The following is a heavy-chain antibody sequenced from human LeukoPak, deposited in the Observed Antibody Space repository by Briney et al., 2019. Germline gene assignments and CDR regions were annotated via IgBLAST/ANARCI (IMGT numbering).Heavy chain of an antibody. CDR2: IYSGGST. CDR3: ARGQTLTF. J-gene: IGHJ4*02. Sequence: GGSLRLFCAASGFTVSSNYMSWVRQAPGKGLEWVSVIYSGGSTYYADSVKGRFTISRDNAKNALYLQMNSLRAEDTGVYFCARGQTLTFWGQGTLVTASS. CDR1: GFTVSSNY. V-gene: IGHV3-53*01.